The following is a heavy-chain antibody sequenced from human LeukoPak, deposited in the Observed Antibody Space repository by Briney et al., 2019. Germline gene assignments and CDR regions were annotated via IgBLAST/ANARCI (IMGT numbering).Heavy chain of an antibody. CDR1: GFTFSSYG. V-gene: IGHV3-30*02. Sequence: PGGSLRLSCAASGFTFSSYGMHWVRQAPGKGLEWVAFIRYDGSNKHYADSVKGRFTISRDNSKNTLYLQMNSLRAEDTAVYYCAKPAVTTGGPNWFDPWGQGTLVTVSS. CDR2: IRYDGSNK. J-gene: IGHJ5*02. CDR3: AKPAVTTGGPNWFDP. D-gene: IGHD4-17*01.